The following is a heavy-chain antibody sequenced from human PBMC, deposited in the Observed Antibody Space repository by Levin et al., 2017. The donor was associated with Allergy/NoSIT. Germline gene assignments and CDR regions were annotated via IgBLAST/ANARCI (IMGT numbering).Heavy chain of an antibody. Sequence: GGSLRLSCKASEYTFTGYYMHWVRQAPGQGLEWMGWINPNSGGTDYAQKFQGRVSMTRDTSISTAYMELSSLRSDDTAIYYCAREWGDGSGSHSAWFDPWGQGTLVTVSS. V-gene: IGHV1-2*02. J-gene: IGHJ5*02. D-gene: IGHD3-10*01. CDR1: EYTFTGYY. CDR3: AREWGDGSGSHSAWFDP. CDR2: INPNSGGT.